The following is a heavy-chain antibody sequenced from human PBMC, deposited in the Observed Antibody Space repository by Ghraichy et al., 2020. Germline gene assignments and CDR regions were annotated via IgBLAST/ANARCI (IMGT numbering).Heavy chain of an antibody. V-gene: IGHV7-4-1*02. Sequence: ASVKVSCKASGYTFTSYAMHWVRQAPGQGLEWMGWINTNTGNPTYAQGFTGRFVFSLDTSVSTAYLQISSLKAEDTAVYYCARGKVLLWFGEFFYWGQGTLVTGSS. CDR2: INTNTGNP. CDR3: ARGKVLLWFGEFFY. D-gene: IGHD3-10*01. J-gene: IGHJ4*02. CDR1: GYTFTSYA.